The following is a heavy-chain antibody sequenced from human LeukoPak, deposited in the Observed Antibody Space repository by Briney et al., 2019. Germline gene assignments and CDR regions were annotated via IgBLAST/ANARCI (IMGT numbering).Heavy chain of an antibody. CDR2: IYYSGST. V-gene: IGHV4-59*01. Sequence: PSESLSLTCTVSGGSISSYYWSWIRQPPRKGLDWIGYIYYSGSTNYNPSFKSRVTISVDTSKNQFSLKLSSVTAADTAVYYCARVIHCSGTSCYPDYYYYYMDVRGKGTTVTVSS. CDR3: ARVIHCSGTSCYPDYYYYYMDV. J-gene: IGHJ6*03. D-gene: IGHD2-2*01. CDR1: GGSISSYY.